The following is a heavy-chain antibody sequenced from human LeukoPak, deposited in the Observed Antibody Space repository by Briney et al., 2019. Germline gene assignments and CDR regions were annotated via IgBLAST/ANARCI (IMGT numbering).Heavy chain of an antibody. CDR2: INPNSGGT. CDR3: ASEKYDSSGYYSAY. V-gene: IGHV1-2*02. CDR1: GYTFAGYY. Sequence: ASVKVSCTASGYTFAGYYMHWVRQAPGQGLEWMGWINPNSGGTNYAQKFQGRVTMTRDTSISTAYMELSRLRSDDTAVYYCASEKYDSSGYYSAYWGQGTLVTVSS. D-gene: IGHD3-22*01. J-gene: IGHJ4*02.